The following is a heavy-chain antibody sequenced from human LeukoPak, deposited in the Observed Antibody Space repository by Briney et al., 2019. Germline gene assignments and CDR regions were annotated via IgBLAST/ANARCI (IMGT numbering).Heavy chain of an antibody. V-gene: IGHV3-66*01. CDR2: IYSGGTT. J-gene: IGHJ3*02. CDR3: ARGRGRDGYNRDAFDI. CDR1: GITVSTNY. D-gene: IGHD5-24*01. Sequence: GGSLRLSCAASGITVSTNYMNWVRQAPGKGLEWVSLIYSGGTTYHADSVKGRLTISRDDSKNTLYLQMNSLRAEDTAVYYCARGRGRDGYNRDAFDIWGQGTMVTVSS.